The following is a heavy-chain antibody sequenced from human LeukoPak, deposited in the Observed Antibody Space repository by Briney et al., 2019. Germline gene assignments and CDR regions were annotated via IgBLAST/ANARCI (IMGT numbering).Heavy chain of an antibody. CDR3: AKPYVDAALTYFDY. CDR2: VSSSGGAT. D-gene: IGHD4-17*01. CDR1: GFSFTSYA. V-gene: IGHV3-23*01. J-gene: IGHJ4*02. Sequence: GGSLRLSCAASGFSFTSYAMSWVRQAQGKGLEWVSAVSSSGGATYYADSVKGRFTISRDNSKSTVYLQMNSLRAEDTALYYCAKPYVDAALTYFDYWGQGTLVTVSS.